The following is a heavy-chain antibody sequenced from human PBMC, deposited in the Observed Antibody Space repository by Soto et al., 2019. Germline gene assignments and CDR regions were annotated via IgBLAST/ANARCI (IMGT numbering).Heavy chain of an antibody. Sequence: PSETLSLTCAVYGGSFSVYYWSWIRQPPGKGLEWIGEINHSGSTNYNPSLKSRVTISVDASKNQFSLKLSSVTAADTAVYYCARAYYYGSGTLPYYYYYGMDVWGQGTTVTVSS. CDR2: INHSGST. J-gene: IGHJ6*02. CDR1: GGSFSVYY. CDR3: ARAYYYGSGTLPYYYYYGMDV. D-gene: IGHD3-10*01. V-gene: IGHV4-34*01.